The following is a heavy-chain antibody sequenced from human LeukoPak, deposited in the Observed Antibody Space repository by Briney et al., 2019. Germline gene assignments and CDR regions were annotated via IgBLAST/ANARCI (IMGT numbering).Heavy chain of an antibody. D-gene: IGHD1-14*01. Sequence: PGGSLRLSRAAPGFTFSGHWMSWVRQAPGKGLEWVANINQGGSDKYYVDSVKGRFTISRDNANNLLYLQMNSLRGEDTAVYYCTRDRSRAEDDWGQGTLVTVSS. V-gene: IGHV3-7*01. CDR2: INQGGSDK. CDR1: GFTFSGHW. J-gene: IGHJ4*02. CDR3: TRDRSRAEDD.